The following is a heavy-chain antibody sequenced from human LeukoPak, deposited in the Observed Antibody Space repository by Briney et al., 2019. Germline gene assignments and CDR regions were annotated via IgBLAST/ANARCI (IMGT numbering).Heavy chain of an antibody. CDR2: IFYTGIT. V-gene: IGHV4-59*08. Sequence: PSETLSLTCSVSGGSLSPYYWSWIRQPPGKGLEWIGYIFYTGITTYNPSLKSRVSISLDSPKNQFFLKLSSVTAADTAVYYCARPRAGVAAATWYFDLWGRGTLVTVSS. CDR1: GGSLSPYY. CDR3: ARPRAGVAAATWYFDL. D-gene: IGHD6-13*01. J-gene: IGHJ2*01.